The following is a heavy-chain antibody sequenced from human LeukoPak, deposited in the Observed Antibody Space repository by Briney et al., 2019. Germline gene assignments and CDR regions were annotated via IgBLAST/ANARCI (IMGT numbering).Heavy chain of an antibody. Sequence: PGGSLRLSCAASGFTFTNAWMNWVRQAPGKGLEWVGRIKSKADGETIDYAAPVKGRFTFSRDDSKNMLYLQMDSLKSEDTAVYYCSTLTSRGLSDSWGQGTLVTVSS. V-gene: IGHV3-15*07. CDR1: GFTFTNAW. J-gene: IGHJ4*02. CDR2: IKSKADGETI. CDR3: STLTSRGLSDS. D-gene: IGHD1-20*01.